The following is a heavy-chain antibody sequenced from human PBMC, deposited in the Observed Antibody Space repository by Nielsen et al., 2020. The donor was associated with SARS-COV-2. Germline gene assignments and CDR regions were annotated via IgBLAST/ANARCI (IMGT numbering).Heavy chain of an antibody. CDR2: IYYSGST. V-gene: IGHV4-31*03. J-gene: IGHJ4*02. CDR1: GGSISSGGYY. D-gene: IGHD2-21*01. CDR3: ARDRDNIGVFDY. Sequence: LSFTCTVSGGSISSGGYYWSWIRQHPGKGLEWIGYIYYSGSTYYNPSLKSRVTISVDTSKNQFSLKLSSVTAADTAVYYCARDRDNIGVFDYWGQGTLVTVSS.